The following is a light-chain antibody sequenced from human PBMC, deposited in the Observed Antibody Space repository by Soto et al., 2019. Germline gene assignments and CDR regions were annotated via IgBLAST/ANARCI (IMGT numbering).Light chain of an antibody. CDR2: MVS. CDR3: MQDIHWPWT. V-gene: IGKV2-30*02. Sequence: DVVMTQSPLSLPVTLGQPASISCRSSQSLVHSDGNTYLNWFQQRLGQSPRQLNDMVSNRDSGLTERCSGSGAGTEFTLKIRSLEAEDVGVYYCMQDIHWPWTCGQGTTVDSK. CDR1: QSLVHSDGNTY. J-gene: IGKJ1*01.